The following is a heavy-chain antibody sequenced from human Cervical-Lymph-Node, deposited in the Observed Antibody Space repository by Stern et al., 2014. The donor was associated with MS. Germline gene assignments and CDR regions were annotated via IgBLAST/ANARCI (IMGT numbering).Heavy chain of an antibody. J-gene: IGHJ4*02. D-gene: IGHD2-2*01. CDR3: ARDFFNLWTRVVPAATDY. CDR1: GFTFSSYG. V-gene: IGHV3-33*01. CDR2: IWYDGSNK. Sequence: VQLVESGGGVVQPGRSLRLSCAASGFTFSSYGMHWVRQAPGKGLEWVAVIWYDGSNKYYADSVKGRFTISRDNSKNTLYLQMNSLRAEDTAVYYCARDFFNLWTRVVPAATDYWGQGTLVTVSS.